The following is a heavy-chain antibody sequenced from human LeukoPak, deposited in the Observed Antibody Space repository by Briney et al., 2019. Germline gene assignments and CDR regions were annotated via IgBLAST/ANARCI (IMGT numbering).Heavy chain of an antibody. CDR1: GFTSSSYG. D-gene: IGHD4-23*01. J-gene: IGHJ4*02. Sequence: GGSLRLSCAASGFTSSSYGMHWVRQAPGKGLEWVAVISYDGSNKYYADSVKGRFTISRDNSKNTLYLQMNSLRAEDTAVYYCARDHYGGNVHWGQGTLVTVSS. CDR3: ARDHYGGNVH. V-gene: IGHV3-30*03. CDR2: ISYDGSNK.